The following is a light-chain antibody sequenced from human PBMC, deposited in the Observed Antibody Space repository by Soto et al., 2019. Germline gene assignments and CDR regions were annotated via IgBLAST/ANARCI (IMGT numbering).Light chain of an antibody. CDR2: QIS. V-gene: IGKV2-24*01. CDR1: QSLVYSDGNTY. CDR3: VQFSHFPRT. J-gene: IGKJ1*01. Sequence: DIVLTQTPLSSPVTLGQPASISCRSSQSLVYSDGNTYLSWLQQRLGQPPRLLIYQISNRFSGVPDRISGSGAGTDFTLKISRVEAEDVGVYSCVQFSHFPRTFGQGTKVEIK.